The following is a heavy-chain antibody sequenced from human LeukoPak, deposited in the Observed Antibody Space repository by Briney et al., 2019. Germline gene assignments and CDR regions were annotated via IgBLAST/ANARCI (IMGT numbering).Heavy chain of an antibody. J-gene: IGHJ4*02. Sequence: PGGSLRLSCAASGFSFSRYSMNCVRQAPGKGLEWVSLISSDSSYIYYADSVKGRFTISRDNAKNSLYLQMNSLSVEDTAVYYCVRDRQYSGFDRPFDYWGQGTLVTVSS. CDR1: GFSFSRYS. CDR2: ISSDSSYI. D-gene: IGHD5-12*01. V-gene: IGHV3-21*06. CDR3: VRDRQYSGFDRPFDY.